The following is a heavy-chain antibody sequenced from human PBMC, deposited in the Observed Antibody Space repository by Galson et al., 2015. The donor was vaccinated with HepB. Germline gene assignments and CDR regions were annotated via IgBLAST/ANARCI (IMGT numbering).Heavy chain of an antibody. CDR3: ARVDSSSEAYYYYGMDV. V-gene: IGHV1-69*02. J-gene: IGHJ6*02. D-gene: IGHD6-6*01. CDR2: IIPILGIA. Sequence: SVKVYCKASGGTFSSYTISWVRQAPGQGLEWMGRIIPILGIANYAQKFQGRVTITADKSTSTAYMELSSLRSEDTAVYYCARVDSSSEAYYYYGMDVWGQGTTVTVSS. CDR1: GGTFSSYT.